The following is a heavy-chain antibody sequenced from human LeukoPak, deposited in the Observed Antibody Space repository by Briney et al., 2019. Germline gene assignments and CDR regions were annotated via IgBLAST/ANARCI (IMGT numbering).Heavy chain of an antibody. CDR3: ARSVPDYTRFDY. V-gene: IGHV3-23*01. Sequence: GGSLRLSCVASGFTFSDYAMNWVRQAPGKGLEWVSTLKTNSGQVYYAESVRGRFTISRVNSKNTVYLEMSSLRAEDTALYFCARSVPDYTRFDYWGQGALVTVSS. CDR1: GFTFSDYA. D-gene: IGHD4-11*01. J-gene: IGHJ4*02. CDR2: LKTNSGQV.